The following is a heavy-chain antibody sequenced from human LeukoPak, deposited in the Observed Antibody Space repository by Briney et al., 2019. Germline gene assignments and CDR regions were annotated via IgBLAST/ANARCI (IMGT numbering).Heavy chain of an antibody. V-gene: IGHV1-69*04. D-gene: IGHD1-26*01. CDR1: GGTFSSYA. Sequence: GSSVKVSCKASGGTFSSYAISWVRQAPGQGLEWMGRIIPILGIANYGQKFQGRVTITADKSTSTAYMELSSLRSEDTAVYYCATPYSGSYRTDYWGQGTLVTVSS. CDR2: IIPILGIA. CDR3: ATPYSGSYRTDY. J-gene: IGHJ4*02.